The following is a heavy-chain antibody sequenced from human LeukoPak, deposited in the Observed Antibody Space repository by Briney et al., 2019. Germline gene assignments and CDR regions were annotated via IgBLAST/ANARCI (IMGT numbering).Heavy chain of an antibody. CDR3: ATDRYCSGGSCYSGVTDAFDI. CDR1: GYTFTSYY. D-gene: IGHD2-15*01. Sequence: GASVKVSCKASGYTFTSYYMHWVRQAPGKGLEWMGGFDPEDGETIYAQKFQGRVTMTEDTSTDTAYMELSSLRSEDTAVYYCATDRYCSGGSCYSGVTDAFDIWGQGTMVTVSS. V-gene: IGHV1-24*01. J-gene: IGHJ3*02. CDR2: FDPEDGET.